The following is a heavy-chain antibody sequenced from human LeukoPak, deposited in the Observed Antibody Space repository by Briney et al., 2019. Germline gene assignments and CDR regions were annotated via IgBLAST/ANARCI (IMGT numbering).Heavy chain of an antibody. Sequence: GGSLRLSCAASGFTFSSYAMNWVRQAPGKGLEWVSVISGSAGRTYYADSVEGRFTISRDNSKSTVYLQMNSLRAEDTAVYYCAKGCGAAGTRPPEYWGQGTLVTVSS. CDR1: GFTFSSYA. D-gene: IGHD6-13*01. CDR3: AKGCGAAGTRPPEY. J-gene: IGHJ4*02. CDR2: ISGSAGRT. V-gene: IGHV3-23*01.